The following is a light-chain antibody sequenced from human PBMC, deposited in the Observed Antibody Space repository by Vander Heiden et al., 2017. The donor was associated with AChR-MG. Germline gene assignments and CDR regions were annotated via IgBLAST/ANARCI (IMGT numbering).Light chain of an antibody. CDR1: HIGSKS. Sequence: SYALTQPPSVSVAPVQTARITRGRNHIGSKSVHWYQQEPGQAPVVVVYDDNDRASGIPERFSGSNSGSTATLTISGVEAGDEADYYCQVWDGSSDQVFGGGTKLTVL. CDR2: DDN. J-gene: IGLJ2*01. CDR3: QVWDGSSDQV. V-gene: IGLV3-21*02.